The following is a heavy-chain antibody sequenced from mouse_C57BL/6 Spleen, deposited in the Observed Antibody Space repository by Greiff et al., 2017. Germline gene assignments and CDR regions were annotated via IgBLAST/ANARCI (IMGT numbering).Heavy chain of an antibody. V-gene: IGHV2-2*01. J-gene: IGHJ1*03. CDR3: ASSYDGYYGWYFDV. CDR1: GFSLTSYG. Sequence: QVQLKQSGPGLVQPSQSLSITCTVSGFSLTSYGVHWVRQSPGKGLEWLGVIWSGGSTDYNAAFISRLSISKDNSKSQVFFKMNSLQADDTAIYYCASSYDGYYGWYFDVWGTGTTVTVSS. CDR2: IWSGGST. D-gene: IGHD2-3*01.